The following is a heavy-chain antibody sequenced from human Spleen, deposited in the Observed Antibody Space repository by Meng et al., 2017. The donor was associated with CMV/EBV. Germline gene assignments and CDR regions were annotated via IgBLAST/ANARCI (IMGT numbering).Heavy chain of an antibody. CDR2: INPNSGGT. D-gene: IGHD3-3*01. V-gene: IGHV1-2*02. CDR3: ARSLYYDFWTDYYGNFDY. Sequence: ASVKVSCKASGYMFTDYFMHWVRQAPGQGLEWMGWINPNSGGTNYAQNFQGRVTMTRDTSISTAYMELSRLTSDDTAVYYCARSLYYDFWTDYYGNFDYWGQGTLVTVSS. J-gene: IGHJ4*02. CDR1: GYMFTDYF.